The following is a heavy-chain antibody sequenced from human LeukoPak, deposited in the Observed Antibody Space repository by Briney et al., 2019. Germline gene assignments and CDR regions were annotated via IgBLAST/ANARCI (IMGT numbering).Heavy chain of an antibody. Sequence: PSGTLSLTCAVSGGSISSSNWWSWVRQPPGKGLEWIGEIYHSGSTNYNPSLKSRVTISVDTSKNQFSLKLSSVTAADTAVYYCARASDYDFWSGGDWFDPWGQGTLVTVSS. CDR2: IYHSGST. CDR3: ARASDYDFWSGGDWFDP. J-gene: IGHJ5*02. D-gene: IGHD3-3*01. CDR1: GGSISSSNW. V-gene: IGHV4-4*02.